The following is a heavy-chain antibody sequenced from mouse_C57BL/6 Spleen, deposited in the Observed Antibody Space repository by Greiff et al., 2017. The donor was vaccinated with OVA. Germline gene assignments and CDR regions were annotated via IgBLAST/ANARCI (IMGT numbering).Heavy chain of an antibody. V-gene: IGHV1-15*01. J-gene: IGHJ4*01. D-gene: IGHD2-3*01. CDR1: GYTFTDYE. Sequence: QVQLQQSGAELVRPGASVTLSCKASGYTFTDYEMHWVKQTPVHGLEWIGAIDPETGGTAYNQKFKGKAILTADKSSSTAYMELRSLTSEDSAAYYCTRRWLLRLDYWGQGTSVTVSS. CDR2: IDPETGGT. CDR3: TRRWLLRLDY.